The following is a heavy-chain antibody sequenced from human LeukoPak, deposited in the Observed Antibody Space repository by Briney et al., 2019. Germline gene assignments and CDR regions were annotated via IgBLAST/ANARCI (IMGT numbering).Heavy chain of an antibody. V-gene: IGHV3-23*01. CDR3: VIHLPGTAAY. D-gene: IGHD2-21*02. J-gene: IGHJ4*02. CDR2: ISGSGGRT. CDR1: GFTFNSYA. Sequence: GGSLRLSCADSGFTFNSYAMSWVRQAPGKGLEWVSEISGSGGRTYYADSVKGRFTISRDNSKNTLYLQMNSLRAEDTAVYYCVIHLPGTAAYWGQGTLVTVSS.